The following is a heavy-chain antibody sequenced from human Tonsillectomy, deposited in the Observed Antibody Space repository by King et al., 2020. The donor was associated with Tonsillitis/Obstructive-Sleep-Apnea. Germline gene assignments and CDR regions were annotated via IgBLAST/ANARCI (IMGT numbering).Heavy chain of an antibody. J-gene: IGHJ4*02. CDR1: GGSFSGYY. D-gene: IGHD5-18*01. CDR3: ARGGYSYATCYFDY. Sequence: VQLPQWGAGLLKPSETLSLTCAVYGGSFSGYYWSWIRQPPGKGLEWIGEINHSGSTNYNPSLKSRVTISVDTYKNQFSLKPSSVTAADTAVYYCARGGYSYATCYFDYWGQGTLVTVSS. CDR2: INHSGST. V-gene: IGHV4-34*01.